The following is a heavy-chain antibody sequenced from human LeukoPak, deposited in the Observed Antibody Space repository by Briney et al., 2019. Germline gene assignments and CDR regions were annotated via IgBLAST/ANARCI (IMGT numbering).Heavy chain of an antibody. CDR1: GFTFSSYA. D-gene: IGHD2-2*01. CDR2: ISYDGSNK. Sequence: GGSLRLSCAASGFTFSSYAMHWVRQAPGKGLDWVAVISYDGSNKYYADSVKGRFTISRDNSKSTLYLQMNSLRAEDTAVYYCASGDCSSTSCYNWGFDPWGQGTLVTVSS. J-gene: IGHJ5*02. CDR3: ASGDCSSTSCYNWGFDP. V-gene: IGHV3-30-3*01.